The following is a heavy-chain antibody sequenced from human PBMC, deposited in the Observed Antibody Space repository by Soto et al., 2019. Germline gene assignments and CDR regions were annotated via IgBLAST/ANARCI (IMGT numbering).Heavy chain of an antibody. V-gene: IGHV3-23*01. CDR3: AKSLGGSYDY. CDR2: INNSGGLT. Sequence: GGSLRLSCAASGFTFSSYAMSWVRLAPGKGLEWVSTINNSGGLTFYADSVKGRFTISRDNYKNTLYLQVSSLRPEHTAVYYCAKSLGGSYDYWGRGTLVTVSS. CDR1: GFTFSSYA. D-gene: IGHD1-26*01. J-gene: IGHJ4*02.